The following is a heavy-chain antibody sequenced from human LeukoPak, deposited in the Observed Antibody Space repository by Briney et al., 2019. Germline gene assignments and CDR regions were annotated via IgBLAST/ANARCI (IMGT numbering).Heavy chain of an antibody. CDR3: ARHQQLDWYFDY. D-gene: IGHD6-13*01. CDR1: GGSISSYY. J-gene: IGHJ4*02. CDR2: IYYSGST. V-gene: IGHV4-59*08. Sequence: SETLSLTCTVSGGSISSYYWSWIRQPAGKGLEWIGYIYYSGSTNYNPSLKSRVTISVDTSKNQFSLKLSSVTAADTAVYYCARHQQLDWYFDYWGQGTLVTVSS.